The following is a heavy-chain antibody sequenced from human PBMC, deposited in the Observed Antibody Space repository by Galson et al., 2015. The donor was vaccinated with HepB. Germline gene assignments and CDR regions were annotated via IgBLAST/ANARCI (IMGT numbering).Heavy chain of an antibody. CDR3: VRDSNWAFDY. V-gene: IGHV3-21*05. Sequence: SLRLSCAASGFSFSVYSMNWVRQAPGKGLEWISYISGRFSNIHYADSVKGRFTISRDKAKNSLFLQMNSLRPEDTALYYCVRDSNWAFDYWGQGTQVTVSS. D-gene: IGHD7-27*01. J-gene: IGHJ4*02. CDR2: ISGRFSNI. CDR1: GFSFSVYS.